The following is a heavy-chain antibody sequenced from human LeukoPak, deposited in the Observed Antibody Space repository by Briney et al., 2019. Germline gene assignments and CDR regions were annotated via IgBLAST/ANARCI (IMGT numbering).Heavy chain of an antibody. Sequence: PGGSLRLSCAASGFTFSSYAMHWVRQAPGKGLEWVAVISYDGSNKYYADSVKGRFTISGDNSKNTLYLQMDSLRAEDTAVYYCARAGYYYDPHAFDYWGQGTLVTVSS. CDR2: ISYDGSNK. J-gene: IGHJ4*02. CDR1: GFTFSSYA. CDR3: ARAGYYYDPHAFDY. D-gene: IGHD3-22*01. V-gene: IGHV3-30-3*01.